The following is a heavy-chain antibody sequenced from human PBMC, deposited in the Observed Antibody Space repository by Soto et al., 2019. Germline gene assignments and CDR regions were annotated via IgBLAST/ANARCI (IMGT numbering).Heavy chain of an antibody. J-gene: IGHJ4*02. CDR1: GFTFDDYA. V-gene: IGHV3-9*01. CDR2: ISWNSGSI. CDR3: AKGGLRLLWFGESNFDY. Sequence: EVQLVESGGGLVQPGRSLRLSCAASGFTFDDYAMHWVRQAPGKGLEWVSGISWNSGSIGYADSVKGRFTISRDNAKNSLYLQMNSLRAEDTALYYCAKGGLRLLWFGESNFDYWGQGTLVTVSS. D-gene: IGHD3-10*01.